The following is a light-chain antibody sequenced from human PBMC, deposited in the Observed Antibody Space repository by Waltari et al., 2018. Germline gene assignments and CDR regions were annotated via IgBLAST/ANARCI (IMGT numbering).Light chain of an antibody. V-gene: IGKV1-5*03. Sequence: DIQMTQSPSTLSASVGDRVIITCRASQSISNWLALYQQKPGKAPKLLIYKASSLESGVPSRFSGSGSGTEFTLTISSLQPDDFATYYCQQYNIYPWTFGQGTKVEIK. CDR3: QQYNIYPWT. CDR1: QSISNW. CDR2: KAS. J-gene: IGKJ1*01.